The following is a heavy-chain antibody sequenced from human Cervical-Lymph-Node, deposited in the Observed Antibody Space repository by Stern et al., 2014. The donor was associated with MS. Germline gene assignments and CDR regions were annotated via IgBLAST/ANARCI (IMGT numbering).Heavy chain of an antibody. V-gene: IGHV4-59*01. D-gene: IGHD3-3*01. Sequence: QVQLQESGPGLVKPSETLSLTCTVSGGSISSYYWSWIRQPPGKGLEWIGYFYYSGSTNYNPSLKSRVTISVDTSKNQFSLKLSSVTAADTAVYYCARVRFLGDAFDIWGQGTMVTVSS. CDR3: ARVRFLGDAFDI. J-gene: IGHJ3*02. CDR2: FYYSGST. CDR1: GGSISSYY.